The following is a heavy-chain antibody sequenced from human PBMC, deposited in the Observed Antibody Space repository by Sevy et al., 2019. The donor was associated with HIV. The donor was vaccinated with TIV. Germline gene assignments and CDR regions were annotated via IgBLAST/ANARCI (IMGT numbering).Heavy chain of an antibody. J-gene: IGHJ3*02. D-gene: IGHD3-10*01. V-gene: IGHV3-73*01. CDR2: IRSKANSYAT. CDR1: GFTFSGSA. CDR3: NRLGGVDYYGSGSYGDAFDI. Sequence: GGSLRLSCAASGFTFSGSAMHWVRQASGKGLEWVGRIRSKANSYATAYAASVKGRFTISRDDSKNTAYLQMNSLKTEDTAVYYCNRLGGVDYYGSGSYGDAFDIWGQGTMVTVSS.